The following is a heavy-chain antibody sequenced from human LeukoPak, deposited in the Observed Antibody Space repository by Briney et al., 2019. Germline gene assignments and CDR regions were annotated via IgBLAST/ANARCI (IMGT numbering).Heavy chain of an antibody. CDR1: GGSISSSSYY. D-gene: IGHD6-13*01. CDR3: ARVYYSNSYDYWYFDL. V-gene: IGHV4-61*05. CDR2: IYYSGST. Sequence: PSETLSLTCAVSGGSISSSSYYWDWIRQPPGKGLEWIAYIYYSGSTNYNPSLKSRVTISVDTSKNQFSLKLSSVTAADTAVYYCARVYYSNSYDYWYFDLWGRGTLVTVSS. J-gene: IGHJ2*01.